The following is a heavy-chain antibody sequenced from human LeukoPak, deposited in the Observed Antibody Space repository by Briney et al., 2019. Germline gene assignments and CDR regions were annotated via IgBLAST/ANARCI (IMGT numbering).Heavy chain of an antibody. J-gene: IGHJ4*02. Sequence: NPSETLSFTCTLSGDSINRDGYHWTWIRQHPGKGLEWIGYIYYSGSTSYNPSLKGRVSISLDSSQNQFSLTLRSVTAADTAVYYCAREGSGYDYGYWGQGTLVTVSS. V-gene: IGHV4-31*02. CDR3: AREGSGYDYGY. CDR2: IYYSGST. CDR1: GDSINRDGYH. D-gene: IGHD5-12*01.